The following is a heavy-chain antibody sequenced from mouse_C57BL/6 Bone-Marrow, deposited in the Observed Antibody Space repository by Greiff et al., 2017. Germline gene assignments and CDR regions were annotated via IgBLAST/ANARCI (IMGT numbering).Heavy chain of an antibody. V-gene: IGHV1-7*01. J-gene: IGHJ1*03. CDR1: GYTFTSYW. Sequence: VQLQQSGAELAKPGASEKLSCKASGYTFTSYWMHWVKQRPGQGLEWIGYINPSSGYTKYNQKFKDKATLTADKSSSTAYMQLSSLTYEDSAVYYCATYGYDWYFDVWGTGTTVTVSS. CDR3: ATYGYDWYFDV. CDR2: INPSSGYT. D-gene: IGHD2-2*01.